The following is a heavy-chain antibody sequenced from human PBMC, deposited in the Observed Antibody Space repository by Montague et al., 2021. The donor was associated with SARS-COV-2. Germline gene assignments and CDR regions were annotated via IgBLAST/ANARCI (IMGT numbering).Heavy chain of an antibody. V-gene: IGHV2-5*02. D-gene: IGHD4-23*01. CDR1: GFSLTTSAVG. CDR2: IYWDDDK. CDR3: AHSRGGGNSAVSGX. Sequence: PALVKPTQTLTLTCTFSGFSLTTSAVGVGWIRQPPGKALEWLAVIYWDDDKRYSPSLKSRLTITKDISKNQVVLIMTNMGPVDTGTYYCAHSRGGGNSAVSGXWGQGTLVTVSS. J-gene: IGHJ4*02.